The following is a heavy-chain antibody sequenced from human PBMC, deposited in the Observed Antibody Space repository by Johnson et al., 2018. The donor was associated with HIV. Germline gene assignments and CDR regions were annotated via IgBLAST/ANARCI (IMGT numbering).Heavy chain of an antibody. D-gene: IGHD3-3*01. V-gene: IGHV3-30*02. CDR3: AKSPRFTIFGSDAFDI. CDR1: GFTFSSYW. Sequence: VQLVESGGGVVQPGGSLRLSCAASGFTFSSYWMSWVRQAPGKGLEWVAFIRYDGSNKYYVDSVKGRFTISRDNAKNSLYLQMNSLRAEDTAVYYCAKSPRFTIFGSDAFDIWGQGTMVTVSS. CDR2: IRYDGSNK. J-gene: IGHJ3*02.